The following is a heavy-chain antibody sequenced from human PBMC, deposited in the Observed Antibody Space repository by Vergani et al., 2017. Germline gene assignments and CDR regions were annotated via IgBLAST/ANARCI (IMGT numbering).Heavy chain of an antibody. CDR2: IKQDGSEK. D-gene: IGHD3-16*02. V-gene: IGHV3-7*03. CDR1: GFTFSSYW. J-gene: IGHJ3*02. CDR3: ARYDYVWGSYRYGAFDI. Sequence: EVQLVESGGGLVQPGGSLRLSCAASGFTFSSYWMSWFRQAPGKGLEWVANIKQDGSEKYYVDSVKGRFNISRDNAKNSLYLQMNSLRAEDTAVYYCARYDYVWGSYRYGAFDIWGQGTMVTVSS.